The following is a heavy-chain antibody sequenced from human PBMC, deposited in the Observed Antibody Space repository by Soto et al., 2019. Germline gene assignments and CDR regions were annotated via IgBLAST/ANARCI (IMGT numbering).Heavy chain of an antibody. V-gene: IGHV3-21*01. CDR3: AREGPHDFNWFDP. D-gene: IGHD2-21*02. CDR2: ISSSSSFI. Sequence: GGSLRLSCAVSELTFTGYTMSWVRQAPGEGLAWVSSISSSSSFIYYTDSVKGRFTISRDNAKNSLYLQMNSLRDEDTAVYYCAREGPHDFNWFDPWGQGTLVTVSS. J-gene: IGHJ5*02. CDR1: ELTFTGYT.